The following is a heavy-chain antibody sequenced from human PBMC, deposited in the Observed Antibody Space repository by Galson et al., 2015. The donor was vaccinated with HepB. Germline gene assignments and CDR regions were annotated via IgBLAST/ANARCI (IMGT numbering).Heavy chain of an antibody. V-gene: IGHV4-30-4*07. J-gene: IGHJ3*02. CDR1: GASITSSGYS. CDR2: IAKSMYDSGST. CDR3: ARGGIDPVTVIVVASTRASAFDI. D-gene: IGHD3-22*01. Sequence: TLSLTCAVSGASITSSGYSWSWIRQPPGKGLEWFGYIAKSMYDSGSTYYSPSPKSRLTMSVDTSKNQFSLRLTSVTAADTAVYYCARGGIDPVTVIVVASTRASAFDIWGQGTMVTVSS.